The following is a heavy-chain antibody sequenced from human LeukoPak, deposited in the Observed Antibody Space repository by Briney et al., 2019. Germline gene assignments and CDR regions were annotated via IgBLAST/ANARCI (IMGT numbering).Heavy chain of an antibody. J-gene: IGHJ4*02. D-gene: IGHD3-16*01. V-gene: IGHV4-39*07. CDR1: DVSISSARYY. CDR3: ARQTIDRNLGGVPDYFDS. Sequence: PSRTLCLTCTVSDVSISSARYYWAGIRQPPGKGMECIASVSYSGSTYYDPSFNGRVTLSVDTSQNQFSLKLSSVTAADTAIYYCARQTIDRNLGGVPDYFDSWGQGTPVTVSS. CDR2: VSYSGST.